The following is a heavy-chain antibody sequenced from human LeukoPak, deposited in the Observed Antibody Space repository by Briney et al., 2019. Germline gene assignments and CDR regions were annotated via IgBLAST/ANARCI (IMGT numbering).Heavy chain of an antibody. CDR2: ISYDGSNK. CDR3: ARDRDYYDSSGYLY. D-gene: IGHD3-22*01. Sequence: HPGRSLRLSCAASGFTFSSYAMHWVRQAPGKGLKWVAVISYDGSNKYYADSVKGRFTISRDNSKNTLYLQMNSLRAEDTAVYYCARDRDYYDSSGYLYWGQGTLVTVSS. V-gene: IGHV3-30*04. CDR1: GFTFSSYA. J-gene: IGHJ4*02.